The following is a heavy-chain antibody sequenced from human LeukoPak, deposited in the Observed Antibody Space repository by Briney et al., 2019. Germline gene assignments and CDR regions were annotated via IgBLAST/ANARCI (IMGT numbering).Heavy chain of an antibody. Sequence: WVSLRFYFAASRFTFSSYAMIWLRQAPGKGLEWVSAINGSGGSTYYADSVKGRFTVSRDTSKNTLYLQMISLRAEDTAVYYSRTWEKGRKNLLRRSDNWFDRWSQG. CDR2: INGSGGST. CDR3: RTWEKGRKNLLRRSDNWFDR. J-gene: IGHJ5*02. CDR1: RFTFSSYA. V-gene: IGHV3-23*01. D-gene: IGHD2-2*01.